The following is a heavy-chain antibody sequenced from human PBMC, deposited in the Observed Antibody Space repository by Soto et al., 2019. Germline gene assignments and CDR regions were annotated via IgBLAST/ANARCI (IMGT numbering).Heavy chain of an antibody. V-gene: IGHV1-69*13. J-gene: IGHJ4*02. CDR3: ARVHSSSYHYFDY. Sequence: ASVKVSCKASGGTFSSYAISWVRQAPGQGLEWMGGIIPIFGTANYAQKFQGRVTITADESTSTAYMELSSLRAEDTAVYYCARVHSSSYHYFDYWGQGTLVTVSS. D-gene: IGHD6-13*01. CDR2: IIPIFGTA. CDR1: GGTFSSYA.